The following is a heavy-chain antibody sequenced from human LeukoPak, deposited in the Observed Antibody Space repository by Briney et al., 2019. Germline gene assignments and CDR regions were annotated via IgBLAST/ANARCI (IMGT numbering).Heavy chain of an antibody. V-gene: IGHV3-74*01. Sequence: TRGSLRLSCAASGFTFSNYWMNWVRQAPGKGLVWVARINADGRSTSYADSVKGRFTISRDNAKNTLYVQMNSLRAEDTAVYYCARLYSSWYAFDIWGQGTMVIVSS. CDR1: GFTFSNYW. CDR2: INADGRST. J-gene: IGHJ3*02. CDR3: ARLYSSWYAFDI. D-gene: IGHD6-13*01.